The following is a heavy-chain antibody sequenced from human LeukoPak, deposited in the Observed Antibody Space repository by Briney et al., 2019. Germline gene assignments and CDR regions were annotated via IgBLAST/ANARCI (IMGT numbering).Heavy chain of an antibody. CDR2: IWYDGSNK. D-gene: IGHD3-10*01. Sequence: GRSLRLSCAASGFTFSSYGMHWVRQAPGKGLEWVAVIWYDGSNKYYADSVKGRFTISRDNSKNTLYLQMNSLRAEDTAVYYCARAPAPRWFGEKYYFDYWGQGALVTVSS. V-gene: IGHV3-33*01. CDR1: GFTFSSYG. CDR3: ARAPAPRWFGEKYYFDY. J-gene: IGHJ4*02.